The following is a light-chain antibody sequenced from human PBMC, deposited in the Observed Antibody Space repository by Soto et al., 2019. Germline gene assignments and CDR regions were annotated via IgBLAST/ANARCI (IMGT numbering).Light chain of an antibody. Sequence: QSVLPQPASVSGSPGQWITISCTGTSSDVGSYNLVSWYQQHPGKAPKLMIYEVSKRPSGVSNRFSGSKSGNTASLTISGLQAEDEADYYCCSYAGSSTYVFGTGTKVTVL. J-gene: IGLJ1*01. CDR3: CSYAGSSTYV. V-gene: IGLV2-23*02. CDR1: SSDVGSYNL. CDR2: EVS.